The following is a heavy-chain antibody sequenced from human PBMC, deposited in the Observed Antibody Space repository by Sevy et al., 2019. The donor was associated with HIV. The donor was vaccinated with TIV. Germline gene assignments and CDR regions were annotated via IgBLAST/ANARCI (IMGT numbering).Heavy chain of an antibody. Sequence: SENLSLTCTVSGGSISSDNNYWGWIRQPPGKGLEWIGTINYSGNTYDSPSLKGRVTISLDTSKNQFSLKLSSVTAADTAVYYCATITIFGQLTDNWFDPWGQGTLVTVSS. J-gene: IGHJ5*02. CDR3: ATITIFGQLTDNWFDP. D-gene: IGHD3-3*01. CDR1: GGSISSDNNY. V-gene: IGHV4-39*01. CDR2: INYSGNT.